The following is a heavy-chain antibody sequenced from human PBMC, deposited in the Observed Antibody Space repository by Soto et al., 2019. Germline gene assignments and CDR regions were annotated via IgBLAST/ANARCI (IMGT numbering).Heavy chain of an antibody. J-gene: IGHJ6*02. V-gene: IGHV3-23*01. CDR3: PKDRLRIFGVVIISKQRGGMDV. CDR1: GXPFSSYA. Sequence: GSLRLSCAASGXPFSSYAMSWVRQAPGKGLEWVSAISGSGGSTYYADSVKGRLNISRDNYKNTLYLQMNSLRDEDTAVYYCPKDRLRIFGVVIISKQRGGMDVWGQGTTGTVYS. CDR2: ISGSGGST. D-gene: IGHD3-3*01.